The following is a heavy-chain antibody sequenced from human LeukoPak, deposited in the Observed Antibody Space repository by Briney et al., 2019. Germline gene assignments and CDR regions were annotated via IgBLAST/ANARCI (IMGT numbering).Heavy chain of an antibody. CDR1: GFSFDDYG. J-gene: IGHJ3*02. Sequence: KSGGSLRLSCAASGFSFDDYGMSWVRQAPGKGLEWVSSISSSSSYIYYADSVKGRFTISRDNAKNSLYLQMNSLRAEDTAVYYCARGAYPELLNAFDIWGQGTMVTVSS. D-gene: IGHD1-26*01. CDR2: ISSSSSYI. V-gene: IGHV3-21*01. CDR3: ARGAYPELLNAFDI.